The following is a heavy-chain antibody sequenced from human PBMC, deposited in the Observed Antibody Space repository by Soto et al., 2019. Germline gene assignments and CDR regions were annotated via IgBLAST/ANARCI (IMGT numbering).Heavy chain of an antibody. V-gene: IGHV4-61*01. CDR2: IYYSGST. D-gene: IGHD2-15*01. Sequence: ASETLSLVCSVAGGTVRGGSCYCSLITQPPGKGLECVGYIYYSGSTNYNPSLKSRVTISVDTSKNQVVLTMTNMDPVDTATYYCAHRRGCSGGSCYSGNRPFDYWGQGTLVTVSS. CDR1: GGTVRGGSCY. CDR3: AHRRGCSGGSCYSGNRPFDY. J-gene: IGHJ4*02.